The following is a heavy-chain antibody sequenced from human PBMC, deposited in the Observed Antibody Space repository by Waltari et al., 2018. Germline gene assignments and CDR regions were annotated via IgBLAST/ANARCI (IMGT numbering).Heavy chain of an antibody. D-gene: IGHD6-13*01. CDR2: IYYSGGT. CDR1: GGSISSSSYY. CDR3: ARLGIAAAGTEGTDY. Sequence: QLQLQESGPGLVKPSETPSLTCTVSGGSISSSSYYWGWIRQPPGKGLEWIGSIYYSGGTYYNPSLKSRVTISVDTSKNQFSLKLSSVTAADTAVYYCARLGIAAAGTEGTDYWGQGTLVTVSS. J-gene: IGHJ4*02. V-gene: IGHV4-39*01.